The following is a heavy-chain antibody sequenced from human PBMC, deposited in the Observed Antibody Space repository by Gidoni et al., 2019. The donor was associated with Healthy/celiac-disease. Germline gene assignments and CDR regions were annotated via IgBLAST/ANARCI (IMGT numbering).Heavy chain of an antibody. V-gene: IGHV3-15*01. Sequence: EVQLVESGGGLVKPGGSLRLSCAASGFTFSNAWMSWGRQAPGKGLEWVGRIKSKKYGGKTDYAAPVKGRFTISRDDSKNTLYLQMNSLKTEDTAVYYCTTVYYYYYGMDVWGQGTTVTVSS. CDR3: TTVYYYYYGMDV. J-gene: IGHJ6*02. CDR1: GFTFSNAW. CDR2: IKSKKYGGKT.